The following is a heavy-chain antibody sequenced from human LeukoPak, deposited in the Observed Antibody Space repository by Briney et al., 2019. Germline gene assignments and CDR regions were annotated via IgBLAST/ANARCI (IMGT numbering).Heavy chain of an antibody. D-gene: IGHD2-15*01. CDR3: ARDGAVGYCSGGSCYVHNWFDP. V-gene: IGHV3-30-3*01. CDR1: GFTFSSYA. Sequence: PGRSLRLSCAASGFTFSSYAMHWVRQAPGKGLEWVAVISYDGSNKYYADSVKGRFTISRDNSKNTLDLQMNSLRAEDTAVYYCARDGAVGYCSGGSCYVHNWFDPWGQGTLVTVSS. CDR2: ISYDGSNK. J-gene: IGHJ5*02.